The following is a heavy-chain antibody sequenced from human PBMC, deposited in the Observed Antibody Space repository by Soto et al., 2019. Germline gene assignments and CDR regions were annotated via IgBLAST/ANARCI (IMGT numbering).Heavy chain of an antibody. Sequence: PSETLSLTCAFSGGSIGSGGYSWSWIRQHPGEGLEWIGYIYYSGSTYYNPSLKSRVTISVDTSKNQFSLKLSSVTAADTAVYYCARDTRYCSGGSCYPNWFDPWGQGTQVTVSS. CDR1: GGSIGSGGYS. CDR3: ARDTRYCSGGSCYPNWFDP. V-gene: IGHV4-31*11. J-gene: IGHJ5*02. D-gene: IGHD2-15*01. CDR2: IYYSGST.